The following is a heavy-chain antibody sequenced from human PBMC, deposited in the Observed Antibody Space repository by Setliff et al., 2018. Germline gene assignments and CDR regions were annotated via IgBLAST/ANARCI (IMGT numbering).Heavy chain of an antibody. J-gene: IGHJ5*01. V-gene: IGHV3-21*03. CDR1: GFNFNIYT. Sequence: GGSLRLSCAASGFNFNIYTINWVRRAPGKGLQWVSSISSSSTYIQYVEPVKGRFTISRDDSRNTVYLQMSSLKSEDTALYFCATGPRDNRNFLNWLGSWGQGTLVTVSS. D-gene: IGHD3-3*01. CDR3: ATGPRDNRNFLNWLGS. CDR2: ISSSSTYI.